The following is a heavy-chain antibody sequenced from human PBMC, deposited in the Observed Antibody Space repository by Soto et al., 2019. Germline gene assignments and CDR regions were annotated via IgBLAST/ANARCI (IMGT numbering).Heavy chain of an antibody. V-gene: IGHV4-39*01. J-gene: IGHJ4*02. Sequence: QLQLQESGPGLVKPSETLSLTCTVSGGSISSSSYYWGWIRQPPGKGLEWIGSIYYSGSTYYNPSLKSRVTISVDTSKNQFSLKLSSVTAADTAVYYCARLYFIAVAGLSKGFDYWGQGTLVTVSS. CDR2: IYYSGST. CDR1: GGSISSSSYY. CDR3: ARLYFIAVAGLSKGFDY. D-gene: IGHD6-19*01.